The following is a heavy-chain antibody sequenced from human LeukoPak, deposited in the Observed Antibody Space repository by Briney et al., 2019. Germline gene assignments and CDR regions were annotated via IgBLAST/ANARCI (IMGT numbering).Heavy chain of an antibody. J-gene: IGHJ3*02. D-gene: IGHD6-19*01. Sequence: SETLSLTCTVSGGSISSYYWSWIRQPPGKGLEWIGYIYYSGSTNYNPSLKSRVTISVDTSKNQFSLKLSSVTAADTAVYYCARLIRSSGWYLDAFDIWGQGTMVTVSS. CDR1: GGSISSYY. V-gene: IGHV4-59*08. CDR3: ARLIRSSGWYLDAFDI. CDR2: IYYSGST.